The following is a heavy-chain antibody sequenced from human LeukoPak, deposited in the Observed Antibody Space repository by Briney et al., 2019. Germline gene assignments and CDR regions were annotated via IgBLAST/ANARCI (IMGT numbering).Heavy chain of an antibody. CDR2: IYPGDSDT. CDR1: GYSFTSYW. V-gene: IGHV5-51*01. D-gene: IGHD6-25*01. Sequence: GESLKISCKGCGYSFTSYWIGWVRQMPGKGLEWMGIIYPGDSDTRYSPSFQGQVTISADKSISTAYLQWSSLKASDTAMYYCASSAAGVWRGFDYWSQGTLVTVSS. CDR3: ASSAAGVWRGFDY. J-gene: IGHJ4*02.